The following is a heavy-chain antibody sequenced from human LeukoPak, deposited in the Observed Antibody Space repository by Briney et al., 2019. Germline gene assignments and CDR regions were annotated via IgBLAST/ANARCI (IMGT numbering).Heavy chain of an antibody. D-gene: IGHD1-7*01. CDR3: ARAHNWKYGSFDF. Sequence: SGGSLRLSCAASGFTFSNYEMNWVRQAPGKGLEWVSCISSSSSYIYYADSVKGRFTISRDNAKNSLYLQMNSLRAEDTAVYYCARAHNWKYGSFDFWGQGTLVTVSS. CDR2: ISSSSSYI. V-gene: IGHV3-21*01. J-gene: IGHJ4*02. CDR1: GFTFSNYE.